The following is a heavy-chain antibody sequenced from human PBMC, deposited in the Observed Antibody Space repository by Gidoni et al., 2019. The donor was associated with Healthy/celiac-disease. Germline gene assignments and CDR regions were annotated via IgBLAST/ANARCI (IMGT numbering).Heavy chain of an antibody. Sequence: QVQLQESGPGLVKPSGTMSLNCAVSGGFISSSNGGSWVRQPPGKGLEWMGEIYHGRSTNYNPSLNSQVTISVDKSKSQFSLKLSSVTTADTTVYYCARVFYYVSSGYYLSWYFDLWGRGTLVTVSS. V-gene: IGHV4-4*02. D-gene: IGHD3-22*01. CDR1: GGFISSSNG. CDR3: ARVFYYVSSGYYLSWYFDL. CDR2: IYHGRST. J-gene: IGHJ2*01.